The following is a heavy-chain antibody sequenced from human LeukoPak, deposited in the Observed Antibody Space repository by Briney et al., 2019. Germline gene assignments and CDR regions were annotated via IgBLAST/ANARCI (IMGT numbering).Heavy chain of an antibody. D-gene: IGHD3-10*01. V-gene: IGHV3-15*01. CDR1: GLPFSNAW. Sequence: GGSLTLSCAASGLPFSNAWMSWVPQPPGKGREWVGRINSKTDGGTTDYAAPLKGRFAISRDESKNTLYLQMNSLKAEDTAVYYCTTDHYGSGFWGQGTLVTVSS. CDR2: INSKTDGGTT. CDR3: TTDHYGSGF. J-gene: IGHJ4*02.